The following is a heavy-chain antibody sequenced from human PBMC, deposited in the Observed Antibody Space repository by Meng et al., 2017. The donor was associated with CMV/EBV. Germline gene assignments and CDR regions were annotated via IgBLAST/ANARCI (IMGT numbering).Heavy chain of an antibody. J-gene: IGHJ6*02. CDR1: GYTFTSYG. CDR3: ARGLLGGFWSGYYTGWAPYYYYGMDV. CDR2: INPSGGST. D-gene: IGHD3-3*01. Sequence: ASVKVSCKASGYTFTSYGICWVRQAPGQGLEWMGIINPSGGSTSYAQKFQGRVTMTRDTSTSTVYMELSSLRSEDTAVYYCARGLLGGFWSGYYTGWAPYYYYGMDVWGQGTTVTVSS. V-gene: IGHV1-46*01.